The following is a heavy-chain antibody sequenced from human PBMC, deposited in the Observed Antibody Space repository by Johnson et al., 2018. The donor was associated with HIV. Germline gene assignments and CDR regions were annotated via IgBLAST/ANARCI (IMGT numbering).Heavy chain of an antibody. J-gene: IGHJ3*01. V-gene: IGHV3-53*01. Sequence: VQLVESGGGLIQPGGSLRLSCAASGFTVSSNYMSWVRQAPGKGLEWVSVIYSGGSTYYADSVKGRFTISRDNVKNSLYLQMNSLRDEDTAVYYCVTADRGSAWGQGTTVTVSS. CDR1: GFTVSSNY. D-gene: IGHD1-26*01. CDR2: IYSGGST. CDR3: VTADRGSA.